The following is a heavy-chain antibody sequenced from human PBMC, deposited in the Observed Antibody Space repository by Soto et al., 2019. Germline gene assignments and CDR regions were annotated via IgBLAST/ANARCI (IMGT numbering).Heavy chain of an antibody. CDR1: GYTFTSYG. J-gene: IGHJ5*02. CDR3: ARGFPLWFDP. Sequence: ASVKVSCKASGYTFTSYGISWVRQAPGQGLEWMGGIIPIFGTANYAQKFQGRVTMTTDTSTSTAYMELRSLRSDDTAVYYCARGFPLWFDPWGQGTLVTVSS. V-gene: IGHV1-18*01. D-gene: IGHD3-16*02. CDR2: IIPIFGTA.